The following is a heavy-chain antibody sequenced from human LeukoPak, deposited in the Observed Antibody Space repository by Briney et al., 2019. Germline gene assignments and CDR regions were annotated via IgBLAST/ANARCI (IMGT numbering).Heavy chain of an antibody. Sequence: SETLSLTCTVSGGSISSYYWSWIRQPPGKGLEWIGYIYYSGSTNYNPSLKSRVTISVDTSKNQFSLKLSSVTAADTAVHYCASYYYDSSGYYLDYWGQGTLVTVSS. CDR1: GGSISSYY. CDR2: IYYSGST. CDR3: ASYYYDSSGYYLDY. J-gene: IGHJ4*02. D-gene: IGHD3-22*01. V-gene: IGHV4-59*01.